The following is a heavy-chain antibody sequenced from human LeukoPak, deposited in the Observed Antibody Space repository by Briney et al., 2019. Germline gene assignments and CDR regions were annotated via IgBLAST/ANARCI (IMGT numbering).Heavy chain of an antibody. CDR2: VSDSGVNT. V-gene: IGHV3-23*01. Sequence: GGSLRLSCEASGFSFSGYAMSWVRQAPGKGLDWVSGVSDSGVNTYYADPVKGRFTISRDNSKYTLFLQMNSLGAEDTAIYCARGLARSDVGRWSWGQGTLVIVSS. CDR1: GFSFSGYA. CDR3: RGLARSDVGRWS. J-gene: IGHJ5*02. D-gene: IGHD2-15*01.